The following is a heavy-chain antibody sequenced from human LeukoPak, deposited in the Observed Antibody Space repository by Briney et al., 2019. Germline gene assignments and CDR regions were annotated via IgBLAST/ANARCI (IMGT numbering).Heavy chain of an antibody. J-gene: IGHJ5*02. V-gene: IGHV4-34*01. CDR3: ARAHGTPANSKNWFDP. CDR1: GGSFSGYY. CDR2: INHSGST. D-gene: IGHD1-1*01. Sequence: PSETLSLTCAVYGGSFSGYYWSWIRQPPGKGLEWIGEINHSGSTNYNPSLKSRVTISVDTSKNQFSLKLSSVTAADTAVYYCARAHGTPANSKNWFDPWGQGTLVTVSS.